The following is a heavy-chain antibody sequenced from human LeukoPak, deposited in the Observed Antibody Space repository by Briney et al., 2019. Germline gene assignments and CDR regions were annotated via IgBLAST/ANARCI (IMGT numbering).Heavy chain of an antibody. CDR2: INTNTGNP. Sequence: ASVKVSCKASGYTFTSYAMNWVRQAPGHGLEWMGWINTNTGNPTYAQGFTGRFVFSLDTSVSTAYLQISSLKAEDTAVYYCASAPYDIVVVPAATAYYYYYYMDVWGKGTTVTVSS. D-gene: IGHD2-2*01. J-gene: IGHJ6*03. V-gene: IGHV7-4-1*02. CDR3: ASAPYDIVVVPAATAYYYYYYMDV. CDR1: GYTFTSYA.